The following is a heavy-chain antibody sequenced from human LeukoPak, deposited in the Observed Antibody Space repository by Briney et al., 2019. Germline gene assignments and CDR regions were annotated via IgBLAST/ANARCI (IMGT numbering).Heavy chain of an antibody. J-gene: IGHJ6*03. V-gene: IGHV3-21*01. CDR1: GFTFSSYS. Sequence: PGGSLRLSCAASGFTFSSYSMNWVRQAPGKGLEWVSSISSSSSYIYYADSVKGRFTISRDNAKNSLYLQMNSLRAEDTAVYYCARVGGCTNGVCFTPLYYYYYYMDVWGKGTTVTVSS. CDR2: ISSSSSYI. D-gene: IGHD2-8*01. CDR3: ARVGGCTNGVCFTPLYYYYYYMDV.